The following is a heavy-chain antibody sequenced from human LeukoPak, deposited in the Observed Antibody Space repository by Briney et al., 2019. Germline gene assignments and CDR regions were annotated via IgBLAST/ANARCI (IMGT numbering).Heavy chain of an antibody. V-gene: IGHV4-39*01. CDR2: IYYSGST. CDR1: GDSISSSNCY. D-gene: IGHD1-1*01. Sequence: PSETLSLTCTVSGDSISSSNCYWGWIRQPPGKGLEWIGSIYYSGSTYYNPSLKSRVTISVDTSKNQFSLKLSSVTAADTAVYYCASLEERYYFDYWGQGTLVTVSS. CDR3: ASLEERYYFDY. J-gene: IGHJ4*02.